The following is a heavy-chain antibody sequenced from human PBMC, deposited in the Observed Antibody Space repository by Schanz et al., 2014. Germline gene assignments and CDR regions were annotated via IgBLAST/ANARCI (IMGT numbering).Heavy chain of an antibody. CDR3: AKVWKDHRIAGRPGWSDGMDV. D-gene: IGHD6-6*01. CDR1: GFTVSDHY. V-gene: IGHV3-23*04. CDR2: IRGSGGST. J-gene: IGHJ6*02. Sequence: EVQLVESGGGVVQPGGSLRLSCAVSGFTVSDHYMDWVRQAPGKGLEWVSCIRGSGGSTLYADSVQGRFTISRDDSKNMLYLQMNSLRAEDTAVYYCAKVWKDHRIAGRPGWSDGMDVWGQGTTVTVSS.